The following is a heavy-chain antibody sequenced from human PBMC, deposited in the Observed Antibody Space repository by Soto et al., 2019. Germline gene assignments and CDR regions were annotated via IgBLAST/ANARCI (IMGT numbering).Heavy chain of an antibody. Sequence: QMQLVQSGPEVKKPGTSVKVSCKASGFTFTSSAVQWVRQARGQRLEWIGWIVVGSGNTNYAQKFKDRVTITRDMSTSTAYMGLSSLRSEDTAVYYCAAGATKWELQSRSYWYFDLWGRGTLVTVSS. CDR3: AAGATKWELQSRSYWYFDL. J-gene: IGHJ2*01. CDR2: IVVGSGNT. D-gene: IGHD1-26*01. CDR1: GFTFTSSA. V-gene: IGHV1-58*01.